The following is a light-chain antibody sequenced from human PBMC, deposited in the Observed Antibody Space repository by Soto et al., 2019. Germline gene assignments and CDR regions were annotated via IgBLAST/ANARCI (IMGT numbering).Light chain of an antibody. CDR2: KAS. V-gene: IGKV1-5*03. J-gene: IGKJ1*01. CDR1: QNIGDW. Sequence: DIQMTQSPSTLSASVGDRVTITCRASQNIGDWLSWYQQKPGKAPKLLIYKASTLESGVPSRFSGSGSGTEFTLSISSLQPDDSATYHCQQYNSYSWTFGQGTKVDSK. CDR3: QQYNSYSWT.